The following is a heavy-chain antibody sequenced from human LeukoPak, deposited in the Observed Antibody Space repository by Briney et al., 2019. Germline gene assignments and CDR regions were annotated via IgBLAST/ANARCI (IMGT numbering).Heavy chain of an antibody. CDR1: GYTFTTYG. D-gene: IGHD2-2*01. CDR2: ISGYDGNT. Sequence: ASVKLSCKASGYTFTTYGISWVRQAPGQGLEWMGWISGYDGNTKYAQKLQGRVTMTTDTSTSTAYMELRSLRSDDTAVYYCARDCSTSCYWFDPWGQGTLVTVAS. V-gene: IGHV1-18*01. CDR3: ARDCSTSCYWFDP. J-gene: IGHJ5*02.